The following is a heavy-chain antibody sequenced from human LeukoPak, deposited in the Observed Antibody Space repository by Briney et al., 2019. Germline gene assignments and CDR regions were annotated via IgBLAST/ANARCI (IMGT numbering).Heavy chain of an antibody. CDR2: ISSSSSYI. V-gene: IGHV3-21*01. CDR1: GFTFSSYS. J-gene: IGHJ6*03. CDR3: ARVLENDFWSGYQRYYYYYMDV. Sequence: AGGSLRLSCAASGFTFSSYSMNWVRQAPGKGLEWVSSISSSSSYIYYADSVKGRFTISRDNAKNSLYLQMNSLRAEDTAVYYCARVLENDFWSGYQRYYYYYMDVWGKGTTVTVSS. D-gene: IGHD3-3*01.